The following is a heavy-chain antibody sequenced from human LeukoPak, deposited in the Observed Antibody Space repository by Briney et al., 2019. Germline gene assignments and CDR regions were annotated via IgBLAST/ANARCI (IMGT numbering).Heavy chain of an antibody. CDR2: ISYDGSNK. V-gene: IGHV3-30*18. CDR3: AKDVQALGYSYDYGMDV. CDR1: GFTFSSYG. D-gene: IGHD5-18*01. Sequence: GGSLRLSCAASGFTFSSYGMHWVRQAPGKGLEWVAVISYDGSNKYYADSVKGRFTISRDNSKNTLYLQVNSLRAEDTAVYYCAKDVQALGYSYDYGMDVWGQGTTVTVSS. J-gene: IGHJ6*02.